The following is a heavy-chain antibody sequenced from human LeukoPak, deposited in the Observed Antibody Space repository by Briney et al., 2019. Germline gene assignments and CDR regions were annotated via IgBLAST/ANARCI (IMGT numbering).Heavy chain of an antibody. V-gene: IGHV6-1*01. Sequence: SQTLSLTCAISGDSVSSNSAAWIWIRQSPSRGLEWLGRTYYRSKWLNDYALSVRSRITIDADTSKNQFSLQLNSVTPDDTAVYYCARDLRLNFDYWGQGALVTVSS. CDR1: GDSVSSNSAA. CDR2: TYYRSKWLN. D-gene: IGHD5/OR15-5a*01. J-gene: IGHJ4*02. CDR3: ARDLRLNFDY.